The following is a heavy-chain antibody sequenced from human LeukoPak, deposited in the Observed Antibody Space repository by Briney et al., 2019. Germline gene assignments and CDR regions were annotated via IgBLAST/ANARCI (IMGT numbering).Heavy chain of an antibody. Sequence: GGSLRLSCAASGFTFSSYAMNWVRQARGKGLEWVSSISGSSSDIYYADSVKGRFTISRDNSKNTLYLQMNSLRAEDTAVYYCAKVGSYPNPLFDPWGQGTLVTVSS. CDR3: AKVGSYPNPLFDP. CDR1: GFTFSSYA. J-gene: IGHJ5*02. V-gene: IGHV3-23*01. CDR2: ISGSSSDI. D-gene: IGHD3-10*01.